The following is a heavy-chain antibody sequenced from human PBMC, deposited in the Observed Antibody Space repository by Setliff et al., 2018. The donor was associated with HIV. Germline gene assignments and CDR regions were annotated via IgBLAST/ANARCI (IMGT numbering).Heavy chain of an antibody. D-gene: IGHD1-26*01. J-gene: IGHJ3*02. CDR2: IYYRGST. Sequence: PSETLSLTCTVSGGSISSSSYYWGWIRQPPGKGLEWIGSIYYRGSTYNNPSLKSRVTISVDTSKNQFSLKLSSVTAADTAVYYCARQGIVGVARAFDIWGQGTMVTVSS. V-gene: IGHV4-39*07. CDR1: GGSISSSSYY. CDR3: ARQGIVGVARAFDI.